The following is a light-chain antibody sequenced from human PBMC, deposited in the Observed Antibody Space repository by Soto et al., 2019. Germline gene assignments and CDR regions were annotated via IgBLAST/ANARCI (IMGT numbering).Light chain of an antibody. CDR2: EVS. V-gene: IGLV2-14*01. CDR3: ISYTSSSTWL. CDR1: SSDVGGYNF. J-gene: IGLJ3*02. Sequence: QSALTQTASVSGSPGQSITMSCTGTSSDVGGYNFVSWYQQHPGKAPKLMIYEVSNRPSGVSDRFSGSRSGNTASLTISGLQAEDESDYYCISYTSSSTWLFGGGTKLTVL.